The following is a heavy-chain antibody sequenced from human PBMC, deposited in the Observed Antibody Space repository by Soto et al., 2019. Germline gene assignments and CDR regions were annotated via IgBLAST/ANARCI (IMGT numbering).Heavy chain of an antibody. CDR1: GFTFSNAW. D-gene: IGHD3-10*02. CDR2: IKSKTDGRTT. CDR3: TTDLFGPEMRY. Sequence: GGSLRLSCAASGFTFSNAWMNWVRQAPGKGLEWVGRIKSKTDGRTTDYAAPVKGRFTISRDDSKNTLYLQMNSLKTEDTAVYYCTTDLFGPEMRYWGQGTLVTVSS. V-gene: IGHV3-15*07. J-gene: IGHJ4*02.